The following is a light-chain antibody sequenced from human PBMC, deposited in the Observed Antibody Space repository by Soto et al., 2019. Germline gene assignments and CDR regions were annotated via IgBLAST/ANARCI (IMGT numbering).Light chain of an antibody. CDR3: QQYNSDAWT. CDR1: QSISTW. V-gene: IGKV1-5*01. J-gene: IGKJ1*01. CDR2: DAS. Sequence: DIQMTQSPSTLSASVGDRVTITCRASQSISTWLAWYQQKPGNAPKLLIFDASKLESGVPSRFSGSGSGTEFPRTIDSAEPDDFGTYYCQQYNSDAWTFGQGTELDIK.